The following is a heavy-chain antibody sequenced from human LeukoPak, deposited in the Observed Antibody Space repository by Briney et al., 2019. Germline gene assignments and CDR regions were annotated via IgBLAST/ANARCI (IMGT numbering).Heavy chain of an antibody. J-gene: IGHJ4*02. V-gene: IGHV3-23*01. D-gene: IGHD2-21*01. CDR1: VFTFTTYA. CDR3: AKRLPYYFDY. Sequence: PRGSLRLSCTPSVFTFTTYAMSWGPQAPGTGVEGVSAISSRGDITYYADSVKGPFTISRDNSKNTLYLQMNNLRAEDTAVYYCAKRLPYYFDYWGQGTLVTVSS. CDR2: ISSRGDIT.